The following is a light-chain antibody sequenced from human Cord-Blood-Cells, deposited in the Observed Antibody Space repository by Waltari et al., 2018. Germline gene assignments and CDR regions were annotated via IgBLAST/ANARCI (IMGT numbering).Light chain of an antibody. J-gene: IGLJ2*01. V-gene: IGLV3-27*01. CDR1: VLAKKKY. CDR2: KDS. Sequence: SYELTQPSSVSVSPGQTARITCSGDVLAKKKYARWFQQKPGQATVLVIYKDSERPSGIPERFSGSSSGTTVTLTISGAQVEDEADYYCYSAADNIGVFGGGTKLTVL. CDR3: YSAADNIGV.